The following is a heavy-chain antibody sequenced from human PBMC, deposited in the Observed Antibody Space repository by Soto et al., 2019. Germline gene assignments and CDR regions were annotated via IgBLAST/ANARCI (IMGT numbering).Heavy chain of an antibody. CDR2: IYYSATT. Sequence: SETLSLTCTVSGGSISNYYWSWIRQPPGKGLEWIGYIYYSATTNYNPSLKSRVTISLDTSKNQFSLKLSSVTAADTAVYYCARATYNILTGYYINYWGQGTLVTAPQ. CDR1: GGSISNYY. CDR3: ARATYNILTGYYINY. V-gene: IGHV4-59*01. J-gene: IGHJ4*02. D-gene: IGHD3-9*01.